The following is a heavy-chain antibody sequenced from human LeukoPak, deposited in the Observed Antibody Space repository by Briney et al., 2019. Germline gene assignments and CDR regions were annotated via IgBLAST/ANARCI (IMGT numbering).Heavy chain of an antibody. CDR1: GGSFSDYY. D-gene: IGHD5/OR15-5a*01. J-gene: IGHJ4*02. V-gene: IGHV4-34*01. CDR3: ARAYSVYDVDYFDY. CDR2: INHSGST. Sequence: SETLSLTCAVYGGSFSDYYWSWIRQPPGKGLEWIGEINHSGSTNYKVSLKSRVTISVDTSRNQFSLHLKSVTPEDAAVYYCARAYSVYDVDYFDYWGQGTLVTASS.